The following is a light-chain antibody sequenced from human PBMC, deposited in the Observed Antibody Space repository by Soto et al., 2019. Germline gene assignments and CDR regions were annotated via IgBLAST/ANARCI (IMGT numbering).Light chain of an antibody. CDR2: GAS. CDR1: QSVSSN. J-gene: IGKJ4*01. CDR3: QQYNNWPRT. Sequence: EIVMTQSPATLSVSPGERATLSCGASQSVSSNLAWYQQKPGQAPRLLIYGASTRATGIPARFSGSGSGTEFTLTISSLQSEDFAVYYCQQYNNWPRTFGGGTKV. V-gene: IGKV3-15*01.